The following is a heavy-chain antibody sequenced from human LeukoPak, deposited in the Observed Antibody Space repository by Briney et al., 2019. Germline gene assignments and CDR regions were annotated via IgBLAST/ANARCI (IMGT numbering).Heavy chain of an antibody. CDR3: ARHYSSSSAVYY. Sequence: PSETLSLTCAVYGGSFSGYYWSWIRQPPGKGLEWIGEINHSGSTNYNPSLKSRVTISVDTSKNQFSLKLSSVTAADTAVYYCARHYSSSSAVYYWGQGTLVTVSS. D-gene: IGHD6-6*01. CDR1: GGSFSGYY. J-gene: IGHJ4*02. V-gene: IGHV4-34*01. CDR2: INHSGST.